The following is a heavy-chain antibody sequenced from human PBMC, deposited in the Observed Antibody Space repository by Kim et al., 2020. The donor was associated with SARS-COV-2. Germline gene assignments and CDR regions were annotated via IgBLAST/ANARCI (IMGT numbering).Heavy chain of an antibody. D-gene: IGHD4-17*01. J-gene: IGHJ4*02. Sequence: GGSLRLSCAASGFTFDDYGMSWVRQAPGKGLEWVSGINWNGGSTGYADSVKGRFTISRDNAKNSLYLQMNSLRAEDTALYYCARGWVTIFNDYGDIFDYWGQGTLVTVSS. CDR2: INWNGGST. V-gene: IGHV3-20*04. CDR3: ARGWVTIFNDYGDIFDY. CDR1: GFTFDDYG.